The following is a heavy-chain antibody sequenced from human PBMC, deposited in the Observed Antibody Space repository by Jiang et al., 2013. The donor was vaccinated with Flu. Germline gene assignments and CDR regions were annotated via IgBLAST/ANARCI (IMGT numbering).Heavy chain of an antibody. CDR3: ASGRNSDTSAYRSLDY. J-gene: IGHJ4*02. CDR1: GFTFSNYW. V-gene: IGHV3-7*03. Sequence: GGSLRLSCAASGFTFSNYWMSWVRQAPGKGLEWVSNIKQDGSEKSYVDSVKGRFTISRDNAQNSLYLQMNSLRAEDTAIYYCASGRNSDTSAYRSLDYWGQGTLVTVSS. CDR2: IKQDGSEK. D-gene: IGHD3-22*01.